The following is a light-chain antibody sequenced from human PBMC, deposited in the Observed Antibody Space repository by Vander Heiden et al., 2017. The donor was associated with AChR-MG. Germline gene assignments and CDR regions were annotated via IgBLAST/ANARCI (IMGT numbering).Light chain of an antibody. V-gene: IGKV3-15*01. Sequence: DIVMTQSPATLSVSPGDRATLSCRASQRVSTNLAWYQQKPGQAPRLLIYGASTRATGIPARFSGSGSGTEFTLTISSLQSEDFAVYYCQQYNIWPVTFGRGTKVDIK. J-gene: IGKJ1*01. CDR2: GAS. CDR1: QRVSTN. CDR3: QQYNIWPVT.